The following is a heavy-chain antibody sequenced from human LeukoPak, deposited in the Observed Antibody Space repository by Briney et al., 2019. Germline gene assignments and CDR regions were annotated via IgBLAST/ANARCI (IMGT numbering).Heavy chain of an antibody. D-gene: IGHD3-10*01. CDR1: GGTFSSYA. Sequence: SVKVSCKASGGTFSSYAISWVRQAPGQGLEWMGRIIPIFGTADYAQNFQGRVTITTDESTTTAYMELSSLTSEDTAVYYCASDHYYGSGSYPSDFWGQGTLVTASS. J-gene: IGHJ4*02. V-gene: IGHV1-69*05. CDR2: IIPIFGTA. CDR3: ASDHYYGSGSYPSDF.